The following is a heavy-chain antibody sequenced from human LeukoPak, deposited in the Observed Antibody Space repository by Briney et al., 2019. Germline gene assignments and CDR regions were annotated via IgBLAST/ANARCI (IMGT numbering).Heavy chain of an antibody. CDR3: ARDLDSSGYYHVVDS. CDR2: ISTSGRT. J-gene: IGHJ4*02. Sequence: GGSLRLSCADSGFTFSSYAMSWVRQAPGKGLEWVSLISTSGRTHYADSVQGRFTISRDNSKNTLSLHMNSLRAEDTAVYYCARDLDSSGYYHVVDSWGQGALVTVSS. V-gene: IGHV3-23*01. D-gene: IGHD3-22*01. CDR1: GFTFSSYA.